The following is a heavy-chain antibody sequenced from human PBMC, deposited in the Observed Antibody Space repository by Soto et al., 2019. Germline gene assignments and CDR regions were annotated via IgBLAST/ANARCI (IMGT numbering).Heavy chain of an antibody. Sequence: EVQLVESGGGLVQPGGSLRLSCAASGFTFRSYWMSWVRQAPGKGLEWVANIKQDGSEKCYVDSVKGRFTISRDNAKNSLYLQMNSLRAEDTAVYYCARFGSGSYYYYYGMDVWGQGTTVTVSS. CDR2: IKQDGSEK. V-gene: IGHV3-7*05. J-gene: IGHJ6*02. D-gene: IGHD1-26*01. CDR1: GFTFRSYW. CDR3: ARFGSGSYYYYYGMDV.